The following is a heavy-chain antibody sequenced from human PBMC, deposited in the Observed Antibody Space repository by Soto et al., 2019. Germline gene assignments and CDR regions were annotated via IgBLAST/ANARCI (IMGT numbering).Heavy chain of an antibody. V-gene: IGHV4-4*02. Sequence: SETLSLTCAVSGGSISSSNWWSWVRQPPGKGLEWIGEIYHSGSTNYNPSLKSRVTISVDKSKNQFSLKLSSVTAADTAVYYCARSIVGATDGPEVYYYYYYGMDVWGQGTTVTVSS. J-gene: IGHJ6*02. CDR3: ARSIVGATDGPEVYYYYYYGMDV. D-gene: IGHD1-26*01. CDR2: IYHSGST. CDR1: GGSISSSNW.